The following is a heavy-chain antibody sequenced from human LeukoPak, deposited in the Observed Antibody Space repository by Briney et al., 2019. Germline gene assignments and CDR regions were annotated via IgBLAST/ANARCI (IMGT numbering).Heavy chain of an antibody. CDR1: GYTFTSYG. D-gene: IGHD1-7*01. Sequence: ASVKVSCKASGYTFTSYGISWVRQAPGQGLEWMGWISAYNGNTNYAQKLQGRVTMTTDTSTSTAYMELRSLRSDDTAVYYCARDPGITGTTEALDYWGQGTLVTVSS. CDR3: ARDPGITGTTEALDY. CDR2: ISAYNGNT. J-gene: IGHJ4*02. V-gene: IGHV1-18*01.